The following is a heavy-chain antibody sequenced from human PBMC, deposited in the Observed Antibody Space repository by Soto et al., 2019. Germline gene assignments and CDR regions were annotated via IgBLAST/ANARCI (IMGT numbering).Heavy chain of an antibody. V-gene: IGHV1-69*10. CDR2: IIPIFGIA. CDR3: ARARYSTLLFDP. Sequence: SVKVSCKASGGTFSSYAISWVRQAPGQGLEWMGGIIPIFGIANYAQKFQGRVTITADKSTSTAYMELSSLRSEDTAVYYCARARYSTLLFDPWGQGTMVTVSS. D-gene: IGHD6-13*01. CDR1: GGTFSSYA. J-gene: IGHJ5*02.